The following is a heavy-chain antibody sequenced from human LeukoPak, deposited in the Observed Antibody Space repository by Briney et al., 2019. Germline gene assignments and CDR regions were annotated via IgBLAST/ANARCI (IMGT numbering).Heavy chain of an antibody. CDR3: ARLPYWGSVYYYMDV. Sequence: SETLSLTCTVSGGSISSYYWSWIRQPPGKGLEWIGYIYYSGSTNYNPSLKSRVTISVDTSKNQSSLKLSSVTAADAAVYYCARLPYWGSVYYYMDVWGKGTTVTVSS. V-gene: IGHV4-59*12. D-gene: IGHD7-27*01. CDR2: IYYSGST. CDR1: GGSISSYY. J-gene: IGHJ6*03.